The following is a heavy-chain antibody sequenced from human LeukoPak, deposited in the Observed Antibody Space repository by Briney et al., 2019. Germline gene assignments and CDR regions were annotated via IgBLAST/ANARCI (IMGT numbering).Heavy chain of an antibody. CDR3: ARAHSRRGYSGSEDY. Sequence: GASVKVSCKASGYTFTGYYMHWVRQAPGQGLEWMGWINPNSGGTNYAQKFQGWVTMTRDTSISTAYMELSRLRSDDTAVYYCARAHSRRGYSGSEDYWGQGTLVTVSS. V-gene: IGHV1-2*04. D-gene: IGHD5-12*01. CDR2: INPNSGGT. CDR1: GYTFTGYY. J-gene: IGHJ4*02.